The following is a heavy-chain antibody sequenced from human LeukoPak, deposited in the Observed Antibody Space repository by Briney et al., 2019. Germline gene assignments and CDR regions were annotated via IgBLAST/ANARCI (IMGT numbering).Heavy chain of an antibody. J-gene: IGHJ6*04. D-gene: IGHD3-10*02. CDR2: ISSSGSTI. CDR3: AELGITMIGGV. Sequence: GGSLRLSCAASGFTFSSYEMNWVRQAPGKGLEWVSYISSSGSTIYYADSVKGRFTISRDNAKNSLYLQMNSLRAGDTAVYYCAELGITMIGGVWGKGTTVTVSS. V-gene: IGHV3-48*03. CDR1: GFTFSSYE.